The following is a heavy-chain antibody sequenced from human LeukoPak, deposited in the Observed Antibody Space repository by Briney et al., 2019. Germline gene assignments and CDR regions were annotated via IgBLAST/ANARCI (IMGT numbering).Heavy chain of an antibody. CDR3: ARVQGGGFRTADF. D-gene: IGHD3-10*01. V-gene: IGHV3-11*04. CDR2: ISSSGSPT. J-gene: IGHJ4*02. CDR1: GFTFSDYY. Sequence: GGSLRLSCAASGFTFSDYYMSWIRQAPGKGLEWVSYISSSGSPTYYADSVKGRFTISRDNAKNSLYLQMNSLRDEDTAIYYCARVQGGGFRTADFWGQGTVVTVSS.